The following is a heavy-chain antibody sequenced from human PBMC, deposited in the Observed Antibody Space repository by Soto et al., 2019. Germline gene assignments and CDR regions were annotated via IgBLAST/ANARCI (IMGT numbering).Heavy chain of an antibody. CDR1: GFTFNNYA. V-gene: IGHV3-23*01. D-gene: IGHD3-22*01. CDR3: ARVPTYYYDSSGYSPFDY. J-gene: IGHJ4*02. CDR2: ISGGGGSI. Sequence: TGGSLRLSCAASGFTFNNYAMSWVRQAPGKGLAWVSGISGGGGSIYYADSVKGRFTISRDNSKNTLFLQMVSLRAEDTAVYCCARVPTYYYDSSGYSPFDYWGQGTLVTAPQ.